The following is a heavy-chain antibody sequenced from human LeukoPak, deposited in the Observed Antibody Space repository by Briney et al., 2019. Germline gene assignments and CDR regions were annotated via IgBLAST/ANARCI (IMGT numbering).Heavy chain of an antibody. V-gene: IGHV3-23*01. CDR2: FSGTGDTT. J-gene: IGHJ5*02. D-gene: IGHD3-10*01. Sequence: GGSLRLSCAASGFTFSNYEMNWVRQAPGKGLEWVSAFSGTGDTTFYADSVKGRFTFSRDNTKNTVDLQMDSLRVDDTAVYYCARGFGDSFDPWGQGTLVTVSS. CDR3: ARGFGDSFDP. CDR1: GFTFSNYE.